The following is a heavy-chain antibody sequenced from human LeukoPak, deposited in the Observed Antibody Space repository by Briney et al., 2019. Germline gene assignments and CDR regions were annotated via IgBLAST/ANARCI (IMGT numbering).Heavy chain of an antibody. CDR2: ISGSGGST. V-gene: IGHV3-23*01. J-gene: IGHJ4*02. CDR3: AKVILTHPSRRGVFDY. Sequence: GGSLRLSCAASGFTFSSYAMSWVRQAPGKGLEWVPAISGSGGSTYYADSVKGRFTISRDNSKNTLYLQMNSLRAEDTAVYYCAKVILTHPSRRGVFDYWGQGTLVTVSS. CDR1: GFTFSSYA. D-gene: IGHD2-8*01.